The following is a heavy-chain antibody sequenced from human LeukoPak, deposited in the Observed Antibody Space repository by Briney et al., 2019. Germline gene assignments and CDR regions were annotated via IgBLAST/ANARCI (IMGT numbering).Heavy chain of an antibody. Sequence: SVKVSCKASGGTFSSYAISWVRQAPGQGLEWMGGVIPIFGTANYAQKFQGRVTITADESTSTAYMELSSLRSEDTAVYYCARGPFVVVVAATVAFDYWGKGPLVTVSS. CDR3: ARGPFVVVVAATVAFDY. D-gene: IGHD2-15*01. J-gene: IGHJ4*02. CDR2: VIPIFGTA. CDR1: GGTFSSYA. V-gene: IGHV1-69*13.